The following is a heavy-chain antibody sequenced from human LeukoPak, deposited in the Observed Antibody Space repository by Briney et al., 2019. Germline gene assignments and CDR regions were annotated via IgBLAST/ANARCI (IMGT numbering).Heavy chain of an antibody. Sequence: PSETLSLTCAVYGGSFSGYYWSWIRQPPGKGLEWIGEINHSGSTNYNPSLKSRVTISVDTSKNQFSLKLSSVTAADTAVYYCATSNYVGPYYMDVWGKGTTVTVSS. CDR3: ATSNYVGPYYMDV. CDR2: INHSGST. D-gene: IGHD4-11*01. J-gene: IGHJ6*03. V-gene: IGHV4-34*01. CDR1: GGSFSGYY.